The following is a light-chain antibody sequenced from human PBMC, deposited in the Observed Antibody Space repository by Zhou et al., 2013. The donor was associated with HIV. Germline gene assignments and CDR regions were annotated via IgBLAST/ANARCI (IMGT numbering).Light chain of an antibody. J-gene: IGKJ5*01. CDR3: QQHEF. Sequence: EVVLTQSPGTLSLSPGERASLSCKASQYGHTAWYQQKLGHGPRLLVYATSRRATGIPDRFIGSQSGTEYNLTITRLDPGDFAQYFCQQHEFFGPGTRLDIK. CDR1: QYGH. V-gene: IGKV3-20*01. CDR2: ATS.